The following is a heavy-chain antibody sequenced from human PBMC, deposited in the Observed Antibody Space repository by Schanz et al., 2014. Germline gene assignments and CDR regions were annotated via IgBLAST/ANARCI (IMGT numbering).Heavy chain of an antibody. CDR1: GGSIYNFF. CDR3: AGMATVTYFDF. CDR2: SSYSGNT. V-gene: IGHV4-59*04. Sequence: VQLQESGPRLVRPSETLSLTCTVSGGSIYNFFWTWIRQPPGKGLEWIGYSSYSGNTYYNPSLKSRVTMSLDTSKNQFSLKLTSVTAVDTAVYYCAGMATVTYFDFWGQGALVTVSS. D-gene: IGHD4-17*01. J-gene: IGHJ4*02.